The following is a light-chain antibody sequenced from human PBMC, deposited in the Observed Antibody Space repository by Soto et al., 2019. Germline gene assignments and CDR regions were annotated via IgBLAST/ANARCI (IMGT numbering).Light chain of an antibody. Sequence: EIVLTQSPATLSLSPGERATLSCRASQGVSSSLAWYQHKPGQAPRLLIYDASNRATGIPARFSGSGSRTDFTLTISALEPEDFALYFCQQRNNWPPEFTFGPGTKVEIK. CDR2: DAS. CDR1: QGVSSS. J-gene: IGKJ3*01. V-gene: IGKV3-11*01. CDR3: QQRNNWPPEFT.